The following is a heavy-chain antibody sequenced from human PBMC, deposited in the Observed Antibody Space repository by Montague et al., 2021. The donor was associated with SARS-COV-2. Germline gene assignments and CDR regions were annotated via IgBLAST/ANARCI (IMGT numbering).Heavy chain of an antibody. Sequence: SETLSLTCSVSGSFLRGYLWSWVRQPPGQRLGWIGYILYNGTATXSPALRSRLTMSVDMSRNQFSLELRSVTVTDTAYYYCTRGNGWYQPWGRGTLVTVSS. J-gene: IGHJ5*02. CDR2: ILYNGTA. D-gene: IGHD2-8*01. CDR1: GSFLRGYL. V-gene: IGHV4-59*13. CDR3: TRGNGWYQP.